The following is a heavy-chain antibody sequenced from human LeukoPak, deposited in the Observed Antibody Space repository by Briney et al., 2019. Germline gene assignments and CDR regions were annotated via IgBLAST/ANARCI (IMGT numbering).Heavy chain of an antibody. CDR1: GGTFNNSA. J-gene: IGHJ5*02. Sequence: ASVKVSCRTSGGTFNNSAISWVRQAPGQGLEWLGGIMPLFGTAGYAQKFQGRVTITKDESTRTVYLELTSLTSDDTAVYYCARDVHGDYGSGWFDPWGQGTLVSVSS. CDR2: IMPLFGTA. CDR3: ARDVHGDYGSGWFDP. V-gene: IGHV1-69*05. D-gene: IGHD4-17*01.